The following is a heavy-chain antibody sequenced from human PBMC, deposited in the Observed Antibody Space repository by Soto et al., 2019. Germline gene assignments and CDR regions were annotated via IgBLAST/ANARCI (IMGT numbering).Heavy chain of an antibody. CDR3: ARLGTYYQSLDP. CDR1: GGSFSPNY. D-gene: IGHD2-2*01. V-gene: IGHV4-59*08. J-gene: IGHJ5*02. CDR2: IYYGGTT. Sequence: QVQLQESGPGLVRPSETLSLTCTLSGGSFSPNYWSWLRQPPGKGLEWVGYIYYGGTTSYNPSLNRRVTISQDTSQRQFSLRLGSVTAADTPVYYCARLGTYYQSLDPWGPGTLVTVSS.